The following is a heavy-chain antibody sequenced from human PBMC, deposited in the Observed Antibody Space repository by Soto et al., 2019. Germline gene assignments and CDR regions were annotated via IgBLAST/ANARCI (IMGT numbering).Heavy chain of an antibody. CDR2: IYYSGST. Sequence: QVQLQESGPGLVKPSETLSLTCTVSGGSISSYYWSWIRQPPGKGLEWIGYIYYSGSTNYNPSLESRATISVGTSKNPFSLKLTSVTAADTAVYYCARGYGDYLAYWGQGTLVTVSS. CDR3: ARGYGDYLAY. V-gene: IGHV4-59*01. D-gene: IGHD4-17*01. J-gene: IGHJ4*02. CDR1: GGSISSYY.